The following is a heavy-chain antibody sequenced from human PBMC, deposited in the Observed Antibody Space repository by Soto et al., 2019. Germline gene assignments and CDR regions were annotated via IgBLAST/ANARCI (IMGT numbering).Heavy chain of an antibody. CDR2: IYYSGST. Sequence: QVQLQESGPGLVKPSQTLSLTCTVSGGSISSGGYYWSWIRQHPGKGLEWIGYIYYSGSTYYNPSLKRRVTISVDTSKNQFSLKLSSVTAADTAVYYCARAMRSAATYYWFDPWGQGTLVTVSS. CDR3: ARAMRSAATYYWFDP. V-gene: IGHV4-31*03. J-gene: IGHJ5*02. CDR1: GGSISSGGYY. D-gene: IGHD2-2*01.